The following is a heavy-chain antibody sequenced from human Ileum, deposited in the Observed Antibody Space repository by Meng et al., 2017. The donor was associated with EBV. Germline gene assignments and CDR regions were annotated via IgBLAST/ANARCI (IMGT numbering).Heavy chain of an antibody. V-gene: IGHV4-4*02. CDR1: GASISSTNC. Sequence: QVQLQAWGPGLLKPSATLSLTCAVSGASISSTNCWSWVRQPPGKGLEWIGDIYHSGSTNYNPSLKSRVTISIDASKNQFSLKLSSVTAADTAVYYCARQGTIKYFQHWGQGTLVTVSS. CDR2: IYHSGST. CDR3: ARQGTIKYFQH. J-gene: IGHJ1*01. D-gene: IGHD2-8*01.